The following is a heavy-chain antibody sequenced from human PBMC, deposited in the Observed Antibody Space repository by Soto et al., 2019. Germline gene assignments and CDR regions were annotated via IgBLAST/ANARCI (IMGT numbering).Heavy chain of an antibody. J-gene: IGHJ5*02. D-gene: IGHD4-17*01. Sequence: SETLSLTCAVYGGSFSGYYWSWIRQPPGKGLEWIGEINHSGSTNYNPSLKSRVTISVDTSKNQFSLKLSSVTAADTAVYYCATLGSDYGLRFDPWGQGTLVTVSS. CDR1: GGSFSGYY. V-gene: IGHV4-34*01. CDR3: ATLGSDYGLRFDP. CDR2: INHSGST.